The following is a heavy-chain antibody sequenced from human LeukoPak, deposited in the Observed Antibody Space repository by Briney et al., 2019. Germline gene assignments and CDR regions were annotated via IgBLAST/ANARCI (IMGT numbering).Heavy chain of an antibody. CDR3: ARHLGTYSDH. V-gene: IGHV3-74*01. Sequence: GGSLRLSCAASGFTFSSYWMHWVCQAPGKGLVWVSRINTDGSYTSYADSVKGRFTISRDNAKNTLYLQVNSLRADDTAVYYCARHLGTYSDHWGQGTLVTVSS. CDR1: GFTFSSYW. CDR2: INTDGSYT. J-gene: IGHJ4*02. D-gene: IGHD7-27*01.